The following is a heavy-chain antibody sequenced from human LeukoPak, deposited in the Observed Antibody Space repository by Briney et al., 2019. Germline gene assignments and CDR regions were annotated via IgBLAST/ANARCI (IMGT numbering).Heavy chain of an antibody. D-gene: IGHD5-18*01. CDR3: AKEGWDRYGRGFDY. CDR2: ISGSGGST. CDR1: GFTFSSYA. J-gene: IGHJ4*02. Sequence: TGGSLRLSCAASGFTFSSYAMSWVRQAPGKGLEWVSGISGSGGSTYHADSAKGRFTISRDNSKNTLYLQMNSLRAEDTAVYYCAKEGWDRYGRGFDYWGQGTLVTVSS. V-gene: IGHV3-23*01.